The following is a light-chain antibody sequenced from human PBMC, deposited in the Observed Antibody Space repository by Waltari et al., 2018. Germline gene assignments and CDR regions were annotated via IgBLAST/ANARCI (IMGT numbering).Light chain of an antibody. CDR2: QDS. CDR3: QAWDSTALV. J-gene: IGLJ2*01. V-gene: IGLV3-1*01. Sequence: SFELTQPPSVSVSPGQTANIPCSGDKLGDKYVSWFQQKPGQSPVLVIYQDSKRPSGIPERFSGFSSETTATLTISGALAVDEADYYCQAWDSTALVFGGGTKLTVL. CDR1: KLGDKY.